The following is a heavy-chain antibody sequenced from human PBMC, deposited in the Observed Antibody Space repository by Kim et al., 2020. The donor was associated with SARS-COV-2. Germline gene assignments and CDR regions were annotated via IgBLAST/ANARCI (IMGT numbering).Heavy chain of an antibody. J-gene: IGHJ5*02. CDR3: ARGTPPYNWNYDADWFDP. CDR2: IYASGSA. CDR1: GGSISSGSSSGSYY. Sequence: SETLSLTCTVSGGSISSGSSSGSYYWTWIRQPAGKGLEWIGRIYASGSAYYNPSFKSRVTISIDTSKNQFSLKLSSVTAADTAVYYCARGTPPYNWNYDADWFDPWGQGTLVTVSS. D-gene: IGHD1-7*01. V-gene: IGHV4-61*02.